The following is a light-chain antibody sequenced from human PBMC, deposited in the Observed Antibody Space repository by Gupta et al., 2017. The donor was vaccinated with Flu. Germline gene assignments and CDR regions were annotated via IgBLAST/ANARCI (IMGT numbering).Light chain of an antibody. CDR2: WAS. CDR1: QSVLYSSNNKNY. J-gene: IGKJ4*01. V-gene: IGKV4-1*01. CDR3: QQYYRTPLT. Sequence: DIVMTQSPDSLAVSLGERATLHCKSSQSVLYSSNNKNYLAWYQQKPGQPPTLLIYWASTRESGVPDRFSGSASGTDFTLTISSLQAEDVAIYYCQQYYRTPLTFGGGTKVEIK.